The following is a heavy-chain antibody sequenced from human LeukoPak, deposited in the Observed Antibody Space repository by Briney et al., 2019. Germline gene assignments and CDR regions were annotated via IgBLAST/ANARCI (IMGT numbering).Heavy chain of an antibody. D-gene: IGHD3-10*01. V-gene: IGHV3-23*01. Sequence: PGGSLRLSCAASGFTFSNYAMSWVRQAPGKGLEWVSAISGSGGSTYYADSVKGRFTISRDNSKNTLYLQMNSLRAEDTAVYYCAKQYGSGSLPDHNFDYWGQGTLVTVSS. J-gene: IGHJ4*02. CDR2: ISGSGGST. CDR3: AKQYGSGSLPDHNFDY. CDR1: GFTFSNYA.